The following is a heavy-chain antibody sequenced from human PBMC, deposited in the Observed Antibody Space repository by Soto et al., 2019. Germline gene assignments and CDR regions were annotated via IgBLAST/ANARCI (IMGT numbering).Heavy chain of an antibody. Sequence: ASVKVSCKASGYTFTSYAMHWVRQAPGQRLEWMGWINAGNGNTKYAQKFQGRVTMTRNTSISTAYMELSSLRSEDTAVYYCARVQAVAATPGYYYYGMDVWGQGTTVTVSS. CDR2: INAGNGNT. CDR3: ARVQAVAATPGYYYYGMDV. J-gene: IGHJ6*02. CDR1: GYTFTSYA. V-gene: IGHV1-3*01. D-gene: IGHD2-15*01.